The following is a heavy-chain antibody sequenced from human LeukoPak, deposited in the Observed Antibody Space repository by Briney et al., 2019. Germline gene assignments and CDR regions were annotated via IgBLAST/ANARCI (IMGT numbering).Heavy chain of an antibody. Sequence: SQTLSLTCAISGXSVSSNNAAWNWIRQSPSRGLEWLGRTYYRSKWYYDYAVSVRGRITINPDTSKNKVSLELNSVTPEDTAEYFCARKHYSGSNDYGMDVWGQGITVTVSS. CDR2: TYYRSKWYY. CDR1: GXSVSSNNAA. V-gene: IGHV6-1*01. J-gene: IGHJ6*02. D-gene: IGHD3-10*01. CDR3: ARKHYSGSNDYGMDV.